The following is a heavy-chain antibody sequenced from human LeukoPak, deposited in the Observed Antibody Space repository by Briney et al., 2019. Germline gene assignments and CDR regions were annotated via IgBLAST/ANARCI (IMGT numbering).Heavy chain of an antibody. CDR1: GGSFSGYY. V-gene: IGHV4-34*01. Sequence: SETLSLTCAVYGGSFSGYYWSWIRQPPGKGLEWIGEINHSGSTNYNPSLKSRVTISVDTSKNQFSLKLSSVTAADTAVYYCARESVIGYCSGGSCAKWFDPWGQGTLVTVSS. D-gene: IGHD2-15*01. CDR3: ARESVIGYCSGGSCAKWFDP. J-gene: IGHJ5*02. CDR2: INHSGST.